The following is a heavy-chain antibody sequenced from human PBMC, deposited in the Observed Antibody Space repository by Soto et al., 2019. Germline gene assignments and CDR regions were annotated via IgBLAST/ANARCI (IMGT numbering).Heavy chain of an antibody. CDR2: INPNSGGT. V-gene: IGHV1-2*04. D-gene: IGHD2-21*02. Sequence: GASVKVSCKASGYTFTGYYMHWVRQAPGQGLEWMGWINPNSGGTNYAQKFQGWVTMTRDTSISTAYMELSRLRSDDTAVYYCARDLAYCGGHCPNYGMDVWGQGTTVTVSS. J-gene: IGHJ6*02. CDR1: GYTFTGYY. CDR3: ARDLAYCGGHCPNYGMDV.